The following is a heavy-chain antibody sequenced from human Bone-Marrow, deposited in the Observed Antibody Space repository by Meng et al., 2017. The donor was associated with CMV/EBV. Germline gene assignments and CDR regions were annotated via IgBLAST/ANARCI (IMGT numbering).Heavy chain of an antibody. D-gene: IGHD1-1*01. Sequence: GESLKISCAASGSIFSSYSMNWVRQAPGKGLECVSITHAGDGGAHYADSVKGRFTISRDNSKNTLYLQMNTVTAEDTAIYYCAHDTGTRGFDNWGQGTLVTVSS. V-gene: IGHV3-23*03. J-gene: IGHJ4*02. CDR2: THAGDGGA. CDR1: GSIFSSYS. CDR3: AHDTGTRGFDN.